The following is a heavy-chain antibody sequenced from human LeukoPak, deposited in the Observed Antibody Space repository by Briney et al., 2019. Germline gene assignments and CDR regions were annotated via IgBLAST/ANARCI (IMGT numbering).Heavy chain of an antibody. J-gene: IGHJ4*02. D-gene: IGHD3-9*01. V-gene: IGHV4-34*01. CDR3: ARDDSPTGYVYDY. CDR1: GGSFSGYY. Sequence: SETLSLTCAVYGGSFSGYYWSWIRQPPGKGLEWIGEINHSGSTNYNPSLKSRVTISVDTSKNQFSLKLSSVTAADTGVYYCARDDSPTGYVYDYWGQGTLVAVSS. CDR2: INHSGST.